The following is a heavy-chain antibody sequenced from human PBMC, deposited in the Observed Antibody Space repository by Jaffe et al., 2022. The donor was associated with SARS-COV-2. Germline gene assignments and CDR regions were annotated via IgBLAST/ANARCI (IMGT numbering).Heavy chain of an antibody. D-gene: IGHD3-22*01. Sequence: QVQLQESGPGLVKPSQTLSLTCTVSGGSISSGDYYWSWIRQPPGKGLEWIGYIYYSGSTYYNPSLKSRVTISVDTSKNQFSLKLSSVTAADTAVYYCARDQRYYDSSGYYSGWFDPWGQGTLVTVSS. V-gene: IGHV4-30-4*01. J-gene: IGHJ5*02. CDR3: ARDQRYYDSSGYYSGWFDP. CDR1: GGSISSGDYY. CDR2: IYYSGST.